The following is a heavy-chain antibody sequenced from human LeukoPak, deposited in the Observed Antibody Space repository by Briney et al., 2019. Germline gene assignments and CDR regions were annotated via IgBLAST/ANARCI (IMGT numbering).Heavy chain of an antibody. CDR2: IYPGDSDT. Sequence: KNGESLKISCRGSGYSFTSYWIAWVRQMPGKGLEWMGIIYPGDSDTRYSPSFQGLVTFSADKSINTAYLQWSSLKASDTAMYYCARRQGCSSTSCPPDSWGQGTLVTVSS. CDR3: ARRQGCSSTSCPPDS. CDR1: GYSFTSYW. V-gene: IGHV5-51*01. J-gene: IGHJ4*02. D-gene: IGHD2-2*01.